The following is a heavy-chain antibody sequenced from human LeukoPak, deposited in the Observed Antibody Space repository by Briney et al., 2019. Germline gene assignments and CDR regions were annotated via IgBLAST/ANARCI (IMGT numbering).Heavy chain of an antibody. J-gene: IGHJ4*02. Sequence: SAPTLVNHTHTLTLTCTFSGFSLSTSGVGLGWIPQPTGNALERHSAIYWDDDKRYSPSLKSGLTITKDTSKNYVVLTMYYSDPFYTATYYCAHTSINFAFDYWGQGILVTV. CDR2: IYWDDDK. CDR1: GFSLSTSGVG. V-gene: IGHV2-5*02. D-gene: IGHD3-3*02. CDR3: AHTSINFAFDY.